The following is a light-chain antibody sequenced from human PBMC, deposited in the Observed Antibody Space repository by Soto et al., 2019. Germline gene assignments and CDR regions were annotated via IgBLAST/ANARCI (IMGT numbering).Light chain of an antibody. CDR1: QSVLSNADNMNY. J-gene: IGKJ5*01. V-gene: IGKV4-1*01. CDR3: QHYYSAPIT. Sequence: DIVMTQSPDSLAVSLGERATINCRSSQSVLSNADNMNYLAWYQQKPGQPPKLLLYWASTRESGVPDRFSGSGSGTDFTLTISSLQAEDVAFYYCQHYYSAPITFGQGTRLDIK. CDR2: WAS.